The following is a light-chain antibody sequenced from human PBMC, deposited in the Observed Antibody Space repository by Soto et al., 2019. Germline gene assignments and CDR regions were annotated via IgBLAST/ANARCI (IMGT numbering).Light chain of an antibody. Sequence: SSELTQAPSVSVAPGQTARITCGGNNIGTMGVHWYHQKPGQAPVLVLYDDSDRPSGIPERFSGSNSANTATLTISRVEAGDEADYYCQVWDSRSDHVVFGGGTKVTVL. J-gene: IGLJ2*01. V-gene: IGLV3-21*02. CDR2: DDS. CDR3: QVWDSRSDHVV. CDR1: NIGTMG.